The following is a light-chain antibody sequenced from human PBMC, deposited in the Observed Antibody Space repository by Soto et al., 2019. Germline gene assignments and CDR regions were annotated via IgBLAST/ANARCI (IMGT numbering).Light chain of an antibody. CDR3: KQYNYYST. V-gene: IGKV1-5*01. CDR1: QSLSGR. J-gene: IGKJ1*01. Sequence: DIQMTQSPSTLSSSVGDRVTITCRASQSLSGRLAWYQQRPGQAPKLLIYDVSTLESGVPSRFSGTGTGSGTEFTLSISDLQRDNFATNYCKQYNYYSTFGPGPKVEVK. CDR2: DVS.